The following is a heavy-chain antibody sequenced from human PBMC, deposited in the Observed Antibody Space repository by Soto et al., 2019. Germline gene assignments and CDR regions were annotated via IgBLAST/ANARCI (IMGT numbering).Heavy chain of an antibody. CDR2: IYSAGST. CDR1: GFTVSSNY. D-gene: IGHD6-13*01. Sequence: EVQLVESGGGLIQPGGSLRLSCAASGFTVSSNYMSWVRQAPGKGLEWVAIIYSAGSTYYADSVKGRFTVSRDSSKNTLYLQMNSLRAEDTAVYYCARDQRTSWSVNYYGMDVWGQGTTVTVSS. CDR3: ARDQRTSWSVNYYGMDV. J-gene: IGHJ6*02. V-gene: IGHV3-53*01.